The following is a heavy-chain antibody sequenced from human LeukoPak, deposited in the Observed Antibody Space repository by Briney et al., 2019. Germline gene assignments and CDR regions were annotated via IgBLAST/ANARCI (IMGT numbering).Heavy chain of an antibody. CDR3: ARVFYYGSGTFDL. CDR2: IYYSGST. CDR1: GGSISSYY. V-gene: IGHV4-59*01. D-gene: IGHD3-10*01. J-gene: IGHJ2*01. Sequence: SETLSLTCTVSGGSISSYYWSWIRQPPEKGLEWIGYIYYSGSTTYNPSLRSRVTISVDTSKNQLSLKLSSVTAADTAVYYCARVFYYGSGTFDLWGRGTLVTVS.